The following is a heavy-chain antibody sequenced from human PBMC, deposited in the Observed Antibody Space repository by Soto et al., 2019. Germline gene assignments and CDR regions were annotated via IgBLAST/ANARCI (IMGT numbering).Heavy chain of an antibody. J-gene: IGHJ1*01. CDR2: IIPIFGTA. D-gene: IGHD3-3*01. V-gene: IGHV1-69*01. CDR3: ARRGGGRDFWGGYYPSSYFPH. Sequence: QVQLVQSGAEVQKPGSSVKVSCKASGGTFSSYAISWVRQAPGQGLEWMGGIIPIFGTANYAQKFQDRVTITADESKTTGHMERSRVRTEDTAVYYCARRGGGRDFWGGYYPSSYFPHWGQGNLVTVSS. CDR1: GGTFSSYA.